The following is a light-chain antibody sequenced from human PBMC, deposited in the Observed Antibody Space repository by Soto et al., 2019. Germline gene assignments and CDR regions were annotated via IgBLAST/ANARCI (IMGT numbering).Light chain of an antibody. CDR1: KNDIGVYDF. CDR2: EAV. J-gene: IGLJ1*01. Sequence: QSALTQPPSASGSPGQSVTISCTGTKNDIGVYDFVSWYQHHPGKAPRLIIYEAVQRPSGVPDRFSGSTSGNTASLPVSGPRAADEADYFGKSYAGSITYVFGSGTKVPVL. V-gene: IGLV2-8*01. CDR3: KSYAGSITYV.